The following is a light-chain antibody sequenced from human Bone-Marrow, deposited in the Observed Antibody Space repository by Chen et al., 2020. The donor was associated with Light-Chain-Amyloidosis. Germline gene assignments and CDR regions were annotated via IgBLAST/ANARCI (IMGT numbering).Light chain of an antibody. CDR3: AAWDDSLNGWV. CDR2: SNN. Sequence: QYVLTQPPSASGTPGQRVTIPCSGSSSNIGSNTVNWYQQLPGTAPKLLIYSNNQRPSGVPDRFSGSKSGTSASLAISGLQSGDEADYYCAAWDDSLNGWVFGGGTKLTVL. J-gene: IGLJ3*02. V-gene: IGLV1-44*01. CDR1: SSNIGSNT.